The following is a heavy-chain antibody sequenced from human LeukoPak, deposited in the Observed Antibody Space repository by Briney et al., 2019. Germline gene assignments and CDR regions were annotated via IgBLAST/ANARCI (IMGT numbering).Heavy chain of an antibody. J-gene: IGHJ4*02. V-gene: IGHV3-30*18. Sequence: GGSLRLSCAASGFTFSSYGMHWVRQAPGKGLEWVALISYDGSNKYYADSVKGRFTISRDNSRNTLYLQMNSLRAEDTAVYYCTKDFSSSWYSHYFDYWGQGTLVTVSS. CDR2: ISYDGSNK. D-gene: IGHD6-13*01. CDR3: TKDFSSSWYSHYFDY. CDR1: GFTFSSYG.